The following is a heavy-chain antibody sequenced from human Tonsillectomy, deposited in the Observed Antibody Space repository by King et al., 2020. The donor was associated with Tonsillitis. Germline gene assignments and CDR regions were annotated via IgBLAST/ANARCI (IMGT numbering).Heavy chain of an antibody. CDR2: IRGSGGST. J-gene: IGHJ4*02. CDR1: GFTFSSYA. CDR3: AKDRNFDWQVGWG. D-gene: IGHD3-9*01. Sequence: VQLVESGGGLVQPGGSLRLSCAASGFTFSSYAMSWVRQAPGKGLEWVAAIRGSGGSTYYADSVKGRFTISRDNSKNTLSLQMNSLRAEDTAVYYCAKDRNFDWQVGWGWGQGTLVTVSS. V-gene: IGHV3-23*04.